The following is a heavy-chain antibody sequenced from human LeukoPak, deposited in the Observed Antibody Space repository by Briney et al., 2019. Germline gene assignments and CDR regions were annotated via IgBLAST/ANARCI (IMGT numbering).Heavy chain of an antibody. D-gene: IGHD2-8*01. CDR2: IQYDRTNE. V-gene: IGHV3-30*02. CDR1: GFTFSSYS. CDR3: AKDRCSNGIGCYYYYMEV. Sequence: QAGGSLRLSCAASGFTFSSYSMNWVRQAPGKGLEWVAYIQYDRTNEQYAHSVKGRFRISRDNSNNILYLQMNSLRTEDTAVYYCAKDRCSNGIGCYYYYMEVWGKGTTVTISS. J-gene: IGHJ6*03.